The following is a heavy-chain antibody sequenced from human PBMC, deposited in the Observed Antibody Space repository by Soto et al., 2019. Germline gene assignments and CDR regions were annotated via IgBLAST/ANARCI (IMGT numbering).Heavy chain of an antibody. CDR2: ISAYNGNT. Sequence: GASVKVSCKASGYTFTSYGISWVRQAPGQGLEWMGWISAYNGNTNYAQKLQGRVTMTTDTSTSTAYMELRSLRSDDTAVYYCARDPPVRGATGLYNSFDSWGQGTLVTVSS. CDR1: GYTFTSYG. CDR3: ARDPPVRGATGLYNSFDS. V-gene: IGHV1-18*01. J-gene: IGHJ5*01. D-gene: IGHD3-10*01.